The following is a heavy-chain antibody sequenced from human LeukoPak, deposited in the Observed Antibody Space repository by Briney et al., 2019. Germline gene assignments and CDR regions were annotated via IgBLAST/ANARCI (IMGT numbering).Heavy chain of an antibody. CDR2: IYYSGST. Sequence: SETLSLTCTVSGGSISSSSYYWGWIRQPPGKGLEWIGSIYYSGSTYYNPSLKSRVTISVDTSKNQFSLKLSSVTAANTAVYYCAREDDQYYFDYWGQGTLVTVSS. D-gene: IGHD1-1*01. V-gene: IGHV4-39*07. CDR1: GGSISSSSYY. CDR3: AREDDQYYFDY. J-gene: IGHJ4*02.